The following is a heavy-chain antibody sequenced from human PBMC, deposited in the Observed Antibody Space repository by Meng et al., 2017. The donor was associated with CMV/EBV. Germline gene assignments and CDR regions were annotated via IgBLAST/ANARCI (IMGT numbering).Heavy chain of an antibody. CDR3: AREVVVITPYNWFDP. Sequence: HGQLPESGQGLVKPSQTLSLPCTVSGGSISSGSYYWSWIRQPAGKGLEWIGRIYTSGSTNYNPSLKSRVTISVDTSKNQFSLKLSSVTAADTAVYYCAREVVVITPYNWFDPWGQGTLVTVSS. V-gene: IGHV4-61*02. D-gene: IGHD3-22*01. J-gene: IGHJ5*02. CDR1: GGSISSGSYY. CDR2: IYTSGST.